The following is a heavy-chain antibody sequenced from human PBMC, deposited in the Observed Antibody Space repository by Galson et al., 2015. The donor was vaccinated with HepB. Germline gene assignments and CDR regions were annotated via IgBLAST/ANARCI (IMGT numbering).Heavy chain of an antibody. CDR2: TYYRSKWYN. D-gene: IGHD3-22*01. CDR3: ARTNYYDSSGYYGDFDY. Sequence: CAISGDSVSSHSAAWNWIRQSPSRGLEWLGRTYYRSKWYNDYAVAVKSRITINPDTSKNQFSLQLNSVTPEDTAVYYCARTNYYDSSGYYGDFDYWGQGTLVTVSS. V-gene: IGHV6-1*01. CDR1: GDSVSSHSAA. J-gene: IGHJ4*02.